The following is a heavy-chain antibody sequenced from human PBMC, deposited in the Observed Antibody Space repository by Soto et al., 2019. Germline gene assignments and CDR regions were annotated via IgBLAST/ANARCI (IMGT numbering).Heavy chain of an antibody. J-gene: IGHJ4*02. V-gene: IGHV1-18*04. CDR2: TSTNNDDR. D-gene: IGHD6-6*01. Sequence: ASVKVSFKASGYRFSTYGINWVRQAPGQGPEWLGWTSTNNDDRNYAQKFRGRVTFTTDTSTSTAYMELRSLISDDTAVYFCARERYVASRHSHYDSWGQGTQVTVSS. CDR3: ARERYVASRHSHYDS. CDR1: GYRFSTYG.